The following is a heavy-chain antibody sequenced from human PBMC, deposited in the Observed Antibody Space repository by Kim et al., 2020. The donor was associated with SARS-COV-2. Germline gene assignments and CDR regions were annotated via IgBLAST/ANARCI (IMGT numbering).Heavy chain of an antibody. J-gene: IGHJ4*02. Sequence: GRSLRLSCAASGFTFSSYGMHWVRQAPGKGLEWVAVIWYDGSNKYYADSVKGRFTISRDNSKNTLYLQMNSLRAEDTAVYYCASGRTTFYFDYWGQGTLVTVSS. CDR2: IWYDGSNK. CDR3: ASGRTTFYFDY. CDR1: GFTFSSYG. V-gene: IGHV3-33*01. D-gene: IGHD1-1*01.